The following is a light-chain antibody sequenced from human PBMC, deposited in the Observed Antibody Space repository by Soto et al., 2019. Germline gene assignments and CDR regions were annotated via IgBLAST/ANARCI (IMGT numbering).Light chain of an antibody. J-gene: IGKJ2*01. Sequence: DNVLTQTPLSLSVTPGQPASISCKSSQSLLHSDGKTFLYWYLHKAGQPPQLLFYEAFNRFSGVPDRFSGSGSATDFTLKISRVEAEDVGVYYCMQSLQLPPYTFGQGTRLEIK. V-gene: IGKV2D-29*01. CDR2: EAF. CDR3: MQSLQLPPYT. CDR1: QSLLHSDGKTF.